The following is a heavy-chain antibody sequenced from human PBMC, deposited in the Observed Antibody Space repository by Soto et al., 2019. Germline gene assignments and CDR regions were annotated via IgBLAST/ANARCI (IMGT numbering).Heavy chain of an antibody. V-gene: IGHV3-33*01. J-gene: IGHJ5*02. CDR3: GRDGGVVRNWFDP. CDR1: GFIFSGYA. Sequence: QVQLVESGGGVVQPGRSLRLSCAASGFIFSGYAMHWVRQAPGKGLEWVAVIWFDGSNKYYEDSVKGRFTVSRDNSKNTLFLQMNSLRAEDTAVYYCGRDGGVVRNWFDPWGQGTLVTVSS. CDR2: IWFDGSNK. D-gene: IGHD3-3*01.